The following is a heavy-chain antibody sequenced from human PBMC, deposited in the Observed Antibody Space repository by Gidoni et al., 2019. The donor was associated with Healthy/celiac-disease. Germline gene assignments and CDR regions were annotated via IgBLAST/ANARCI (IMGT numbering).Heavy chain of an antibody. Sequence: QVQLVQSRAEVKKPGSSVKVSCKASGGPFSRYAISWVRQAPGQGLEWMGGIIPIFGTANYAQKFQGRVTITADESTSTAYMELSSLRSEDTAVYYCARGPPSIAAAPTGWGQGTLVTVSS. CDR2: IIPIFGTA. CDR1: GGPFSRYA. J-gene: IGHJ4*02. V-gene: IGHV1-69*01. D-gene: IGHD6-13*01. CDR3: ARGPPSIAAAPTG.